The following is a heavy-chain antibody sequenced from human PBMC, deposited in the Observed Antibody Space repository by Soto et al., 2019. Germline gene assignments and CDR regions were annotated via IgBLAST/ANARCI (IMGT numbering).Heavy chain of an antibody. CDR1: GFSVSSHH. CDR3: ASDGRDVFPLDY. Sequence: GSLRLSCAASGFSVSSHHMNWVRQAPGKGLEWFSVMYSGGTTYYPDPLKGRCSISRDNSKNMVYLQMVNLIVDDTAVYYCASDGRDVFPLDYWSRGTLVTVSS. CDR2: MYSGGTT. D-gene: IGHD1-26*01. V-gene: IGHV3-53*01. J-gene: IGHJ4*02.